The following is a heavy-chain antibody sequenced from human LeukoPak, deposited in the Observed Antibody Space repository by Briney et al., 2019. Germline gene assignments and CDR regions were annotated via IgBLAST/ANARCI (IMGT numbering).Heavy chain of an antibody. CDR3: ASWYRGYYFDY. CDR1: GGSFSGYY. V-gene: IGHV4-34*01. D-gene: IGHD6-13*01. Sequence: SETLSLTCAVYGGSFSGYYWSWIRQPPGKGLEWIGEINHSGSTNYNPSLKSRVTISVDTSKNQSSLKLSSVTAADTAVYYCASWYRGYYFDYWGQGTLVTVSS. CDR2: INHSGST. J-gene: IGHJ4*02.